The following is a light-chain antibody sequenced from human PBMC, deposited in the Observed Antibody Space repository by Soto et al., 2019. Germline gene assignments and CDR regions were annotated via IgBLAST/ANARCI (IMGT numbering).Light chain of an antibody. J-gene: IGKJ3*01. Sequence: DIQVTQSPSSLSASVGDRVTITCRASQNIDRDLNWYQQKPGKAPKLLIFAASILQRGVPARFGCSGSRSEFTHTISIHQPEDFGTYYCQKSYRRVYTFGPGTIVDF. CDR1: QNIDRD. CDR3: QKSYRRVYT. CDR2: AAS. V-gene: IGKV1-39*01.